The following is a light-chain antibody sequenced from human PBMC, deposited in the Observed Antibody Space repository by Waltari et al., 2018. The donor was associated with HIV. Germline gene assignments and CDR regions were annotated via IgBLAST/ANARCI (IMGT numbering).Light chain of an antibody. CDR3: AAWDDYLNGYV. V-gene: IGLV1-36*01. CDR1: SSNIGNNA. CDR2: YDD. Sequence: QSVLTQPPSVSEAPRQRVTISCSGSSSNIGNNAVNWYQQVPGKAPKLLIYYDDHLSSGVSERFSGSKSGTSASLAIRGLQSEDESEYYCAAWDDYLNGYVFGSGTKVTVL. J-gene: IGLJ1*01.